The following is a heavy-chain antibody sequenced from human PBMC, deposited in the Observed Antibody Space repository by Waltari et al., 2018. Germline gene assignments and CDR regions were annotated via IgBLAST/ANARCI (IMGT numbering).Heavy chain of an antibody. J-gene: IGHJ6*03. D-gene: IGHD3-3*01. Sequence: QVQLQESGPGLVKPSQTLSLTCTVSGGSISSGGYYWSWIRQHPGNGLEWIGYIYYSGSTYYNPSLKSRVTISVDTSKNQFSLKLSSVTAADTAVYYCARRAGDFWSGWDYYYYYMDVWGKGTTVTVSS. V-gene: IGHV4-31*03. CDR2: IYYSGST. CDR3: ARRAGDFWSGWDYYYYYMDV. CDR1: GGSISSGGYY.